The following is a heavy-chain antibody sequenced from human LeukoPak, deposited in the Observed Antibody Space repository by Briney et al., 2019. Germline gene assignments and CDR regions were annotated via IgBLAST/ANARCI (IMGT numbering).Heavy chain of an antibody. J-gene: IGHJ3*02. D-gene: IGHD1-26*01. Sequence: PGRSLRLSCAASGFTFSSYAMHRVRQAPGKGLEWVAVISYDGNIKYYTDSVKGRFTISRDNSKNTLYLQMNSLRAEDTAVYYCARDYLMGGTTGRAFDIWGQGTTVTVSS. CDR2: ISYDGNIK. CDR1: GFTFSSYA. CDR3: ARDYLMGGTTGRAFDI. V-gene: IGHV3-30*04.